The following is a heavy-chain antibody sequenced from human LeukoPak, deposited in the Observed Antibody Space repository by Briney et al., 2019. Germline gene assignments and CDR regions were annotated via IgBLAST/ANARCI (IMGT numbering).Heavy chain of an antibody. J-gene: IGHJ4*02. CDR2: IHYTGAT. CDR1: GGSISGYY. V-gene: IGHV4-34*01. D-gene: IGHD3-9*01. CDR3: ARGNILSGYCFDF. Sequence: SETLSLTCAVYGGSISGYYWSWIRQPPGKGLEWVGEIHYTGATSYNPSLKSRATMSIDTSKNQVSLKLSSVTAADTAVYYCARGNILSGYCFDFWGQGAQVTVSS.